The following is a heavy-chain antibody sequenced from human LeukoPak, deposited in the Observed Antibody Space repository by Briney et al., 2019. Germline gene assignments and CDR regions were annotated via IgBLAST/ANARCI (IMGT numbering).Heavy chain of an antibody. CDR1: GFTFSSYG. V-gene: IGHV3-33*06. J-gene: IGHJ5*02. D-gene: IGHD1-1*01. Sequence: PGRSLRLSCAASGFTFSSYGMHWVRQAPGKGLEWVAVIWYDGSNKYYADSVKGRFTISRDNSKNTLYLQMNSLRAEDTAVYYCAKGLGTTTWFDPWGQGTLVTVSS. CDR3: AKGLGTTTWFDP. CDR2: IWYDGSNK.